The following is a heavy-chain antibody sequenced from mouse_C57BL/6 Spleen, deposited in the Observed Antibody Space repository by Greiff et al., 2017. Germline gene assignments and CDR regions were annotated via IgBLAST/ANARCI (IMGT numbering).Heavy chain of an antibody. CDR3: AREGGYFDV. V-gene: IGHV5-4*01. CDR2: ISDGGSYT. CDR1: GFTFSSCA. Sequence: EVKLMESGGGLVKPGGSLKLSCAASGFTFSSCAMSWVRQTPEKRLEWVATISDGGSYTYYPDNVKGRFTISRDNAKNNLYLQMSHLKSEDTAMYYCAREGGYFDVWGTGTTVTVSS. J-gene: IGHJ1*03.